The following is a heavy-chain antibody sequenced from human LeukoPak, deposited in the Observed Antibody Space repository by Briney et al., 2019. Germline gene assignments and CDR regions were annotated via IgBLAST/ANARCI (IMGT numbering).Heavy chain of an antibody. J-gene: IGHJ4*02. D-gene: IGHD4-17*01. CDR1: GFTLSDYA. CDR2: ISYDGSNK. Sequence: PGGSLRLSCAASGFTLSDYAMHWVRQAPGKGLEWVTFISYDGSNKYYADSVKGRSTISRDNAKNSLYLQMNSLRAEDTAVYFCRINLYGDYTTVDYWGQGTLVTVSS. CDR3: RINLYGDYTTVDY. V-gene: IGHV3-30-3*01.